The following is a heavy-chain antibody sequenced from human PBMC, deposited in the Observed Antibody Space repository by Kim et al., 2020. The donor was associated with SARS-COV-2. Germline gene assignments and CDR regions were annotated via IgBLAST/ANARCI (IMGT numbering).Heavy chain of an antibody. V-gene: IGHV3-23*01. D-gene: IGHD5-18*01. Sequence: GGSLRLSCAASGFTFSNYAMNWVRQAPGKGLEWVSVIRGGGGVAFYADSVKGRFTISRDNSKKTLYLQMNSLRADDTALYYCAKCLYSYGSVSFDIWCQG. CDR3: AKCLYSYGSVSFDI. J-gene: IGHJ3*02. CDR1: GFTFSNYA. CDR2: IRGGGGVA.